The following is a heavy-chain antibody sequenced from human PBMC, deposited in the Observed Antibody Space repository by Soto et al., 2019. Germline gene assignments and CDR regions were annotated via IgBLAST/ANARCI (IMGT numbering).Heavy chain of an antibody. Sequence: QITLNESGPTVVKPTETLTLTCTFSGFSLTTSGVGVGWVRQSPGKAPEGLAFIYWDDDKRYSTSLKSRLTITKDTSKNQVVLTMANVDPADTATYYCAHRVLRAVFGLVTTTAIYFVFWGQGTPVVVSS. D-gene: IGHD3-3*01. CDR3: AHRVLRAVFGLVTTTAIYFVF. J-gene: IGHJ4*02. V-gene: IGHV2-5*02. CDR1: GFSLTTSGVG. CDR2: IYWDDDK.